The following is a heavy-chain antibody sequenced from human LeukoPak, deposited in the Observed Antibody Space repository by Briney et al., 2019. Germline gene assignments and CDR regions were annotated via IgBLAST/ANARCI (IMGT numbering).Heavy chain of an antibody. V-gene: IGHV4-39*01. Sequence: SETLSLTCTVAGASISSSSYYWGWIRQPPGKGLEWIGSLYYGGGPNYNPSLKSRVTISVDTSKNQFSLKLSSVTAADTAVYYCVLDSSGYYYVDAFDIWGQGTMVTVSS. CDR2: LYYGGGP. D-gene: IGHD3-22*01. CDR1: GASISSSSYY. CDR3: VLDSSGYYYVDAFDI. J-gene: IGHJ3*02.